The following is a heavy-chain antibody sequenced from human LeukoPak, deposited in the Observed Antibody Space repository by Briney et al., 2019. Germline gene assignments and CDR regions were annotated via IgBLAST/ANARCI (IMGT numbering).Heavy chain of an antibody. V-gene: IGHV4-61*01. J-gene: IGHJ4*02. D-gene: IGHD3-10*01. CDR2: IYYSGST. Sequence: PSETLSLTCTVSGGSVSSGSYYWSWIRQPPGKGLEWIGYIYYSGSTNYNPSLKSRVTISVDTSENQFSLKLSSVTAADTAVYYCARVSYYGSGSYFLDYWGQGTLVTVSS. CDR1: GGSVSSGSYY. CDR3: ARVSYYGSGSYFLDY.